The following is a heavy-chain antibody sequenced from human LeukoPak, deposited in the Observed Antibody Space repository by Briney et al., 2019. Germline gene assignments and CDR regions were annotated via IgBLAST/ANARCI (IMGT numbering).Heavy chain of an antibody. CDR2: IRSKAYGGTT. D-gene: IGHD2-2*01. CDR1: GFTFGDYA. CDR3: TRDSIDIVVVPAHGDY. V-gene: IGHV3-49*04. Sequence: GGSLRLSCTASGFTFGDYAMSWVRQAPGKGLEWVSFIRSKAYGGTTEYAASVKGRFTISRDDSKSIAYLQINSLKTEDTAVYYCTRDSIDIVVVPAHGDYWGQGTLVTVSS. J-gene: IGHJ4*02.